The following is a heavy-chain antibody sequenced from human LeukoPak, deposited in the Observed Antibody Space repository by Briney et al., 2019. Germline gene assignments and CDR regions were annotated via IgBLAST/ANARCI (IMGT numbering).Heavy chain of an antibody. CDR3: ARVWFGSGSLYYYYYYMDV. V-gene: IGHV3-53*01. D-gene: IGHD3-10*01. CDR2: IYSGGST. CDR1: GFTVSSNY. J-gene: IGHJ6*03. Sequence: GGSLRLSCAASGFTVSSNYMSWVRQAPGKGLEWVSVIYSGGSTYYAESVKGRFTISRDNSKNTLYLQMNRLRAEVTAVYYCARVWFGSGSLYYYYYYMDVWGKGTSVTISS.